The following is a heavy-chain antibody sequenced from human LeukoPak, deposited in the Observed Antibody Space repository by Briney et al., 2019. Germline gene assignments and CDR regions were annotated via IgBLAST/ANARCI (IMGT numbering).Heavy chain of an antibody. J-gene: IGHJ4*02. CDR2: IYYSGST. D-gene: IGHD3-22*01. CDR1: GGSISSYY. CDR3: AREGVSSGFFDY. Sequence: SETLSLTCTVSGGSISSYYWSWIRQPPGKGLEWIGYIYYSGSTNYNPSLKSRVTISVDTSKYQFSLKLSSVTAADTAVYYCAREGVSSGFFDYWGQGTLVTVSS. V-gene: IGHV4-59*01.